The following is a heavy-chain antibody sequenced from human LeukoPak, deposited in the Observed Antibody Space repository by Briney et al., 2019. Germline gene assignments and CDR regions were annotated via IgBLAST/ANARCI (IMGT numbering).Heavy chain of an antibody. CDR3: ATHCSGTACHRDY. CDR2: IQFDGSYK. Sequence: GGSLRLSCAASGFTFGSSAMHWVRQTPGKGLECVAFIQFDGSYKHYSDSVKGRFTISRDNSKNTLYLEMNSLRPEDTAVYYCATHCSGTACHRDYWGQGTLVTVSS. D-gene: IGHD2-2*01. J-gene: IGHJ4*02. V-gene: IGHV3-30*02. CDR1: GFTFGSSA.